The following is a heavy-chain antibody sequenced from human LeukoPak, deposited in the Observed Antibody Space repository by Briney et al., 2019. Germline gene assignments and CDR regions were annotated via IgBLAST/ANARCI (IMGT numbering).Heavy chain of an antibody. J-gene: IGHJ4*02. CDR1: GLSFSNYA. Sequence: GGSLTLSCTASGLSFSNYAMTWVRQAPGKGLEWASVISASGTDTYYADSVKGRFIISRDNSQNTLYLHMNSLRAEDTAVYYCAKDQTAAVGQLDYWGQGTVVTVSS. CDR3: AKDQTAAVGQLDY. CDR2: ISASGTDT. D-gene: IGHD6-13*01. V-gene: IGHV3-23*01.